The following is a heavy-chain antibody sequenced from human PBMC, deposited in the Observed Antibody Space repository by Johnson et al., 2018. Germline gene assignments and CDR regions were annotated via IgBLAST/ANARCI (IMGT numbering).Heavy chain of an antibody. CDR1: GFTFDDYA. Sequence: VQLVQSGGGLVQPGRSLRLSCAASGFTFDDYAMHWVRQAPGKGLEWVSSISWNSGSIGYADSVKGRFTISRDNAKNSLYLQMNSLRAEDTALYYCARSGYSCSVYYMDVWGKETTVTVSS. CDR3: ARSGYSCSVYYMDV. D-gene: IGHD5-12*01. CDR2: ISWNSGSI. J-gene: IGHJ6*03. V-gene: IGHV3-9*01.